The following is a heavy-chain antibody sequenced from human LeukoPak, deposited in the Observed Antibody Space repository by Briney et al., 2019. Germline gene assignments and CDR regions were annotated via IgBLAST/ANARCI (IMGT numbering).Heavy chain of an antibody. CDR3: ARGPITGSGDY. D-gene: IGHD1-14*01. CDR2: ISSSSTI. J-gene: IGHJ4*02. V-gene: IGHV3-48*04. Sequence: GGSLRLSCAASGFTFSSYAMSWVRQAPGKGLEWVSYISSSSTIYYADSVKGRFTISRDNAKNSLYLQMNSLRAEDTAVYYCARGPITGSGDYWGQGTLVTVSS. CDR1: GFTFSSYA.